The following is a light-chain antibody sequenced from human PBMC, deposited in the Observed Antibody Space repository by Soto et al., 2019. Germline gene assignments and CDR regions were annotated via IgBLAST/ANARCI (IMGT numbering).Light chain of an antibody. CDR2: TAS. Sequence: DIQMTQSPSSLSASVGDRVTISCRASQSISSYLNWYQQKPGKAPKLLIYTASSLQSGVQSRFSGSGSGTDFPLTISSLQPEDFATYYCQQSYTTTTFGGGTKVEIK. J-gene: IGKJ4*01. CDR3: QQSYTTTT. CDR1: QSISSY. V-gene: IGKV1-39*01.